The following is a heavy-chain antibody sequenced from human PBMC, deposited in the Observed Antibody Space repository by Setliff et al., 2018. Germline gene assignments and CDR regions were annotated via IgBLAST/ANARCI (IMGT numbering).Heavy chain of an antibody. V-gene: IGHV3-23*01. J-gene: IGHJ4*02. CDR1: GFTFRTYA. D-gene: IGHD3-10*01. CDR3: AKGAVEGGSGSYMGDAYN. Sequence: PGGSLRLSCAASGFTFRTYAMSWVRQAPGKGLEWVSGISGTGVITYYADSVKGRFTISRDNSKNTLYLQMNSLRGEDTALYYCAKGAVEGGSGSYMGDAYNWGQGTLV. CDR2: ISGTGVIT.